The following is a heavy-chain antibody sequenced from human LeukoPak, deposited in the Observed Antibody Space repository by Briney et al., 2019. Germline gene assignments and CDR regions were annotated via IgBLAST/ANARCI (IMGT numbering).Heavy chain of an antibody. CDR3: ARVFDS. V-gene: IGHV4-39*07. CDR2: IFYTGKT. J-gene: IGHJ4*02. Sequence: SETLSLTCTDSGGSVYTSDYYRGWVRQPPGKGPEWIGDIFYTGKTNYNPSLKSRVSISIDTSKNQFSLKLTSVTAADTAVYYCARVFDSWGQGTLVTVSS. CDR1: GGSVYTSDYY.